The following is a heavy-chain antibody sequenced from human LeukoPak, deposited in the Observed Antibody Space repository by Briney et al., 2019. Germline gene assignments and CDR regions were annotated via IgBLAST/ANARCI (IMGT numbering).Heavy chain of an antibody. Sequence: SETLSLTCTVSGGSISSYYWSWIRQPPGKGLEWIGYIYYSGSTNYNPSLKSRVTISLDTSKGQFSLRLSSVTAADTAVYYCVRDNGDRFDYWGQGTLVTVSS. CDR3: VRDNGDRFDY. CDR2: IYYSGST. CDR1: GGSISSYY. J-gene: IGHJ4*02. V-gene: IGHV4-59*01. D-gene: IGHD2-8*01.